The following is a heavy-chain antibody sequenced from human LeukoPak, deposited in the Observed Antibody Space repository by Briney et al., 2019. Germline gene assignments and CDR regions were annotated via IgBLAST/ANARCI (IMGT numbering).Heavy chain of an antibody. D-gene: IGHD4-11*01. CDR1: GYTFTSYY. CDR3: ASMMTTQGGDWFDP. CDR2: INPSGGRT. Sequence: ASVKVSCKASGYTFTSYYMHWVRHAPGQGLEWMGIINPSGGRTSDAQKFQGRVTMTRDMSTSTVYMELSSLRSEDTAVYYCASMMTTQGGDWFDPWGQGTLVTVSS. V-gene: IGHV1-46*01. J-gene: IGHJ5*02.